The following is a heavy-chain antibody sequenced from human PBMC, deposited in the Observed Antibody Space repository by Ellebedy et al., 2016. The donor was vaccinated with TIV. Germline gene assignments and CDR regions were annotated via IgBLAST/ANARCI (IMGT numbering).Heavy chain of an antibody. CDR3: AKDGGNYGDAHY. CDR1: GFIFATYC. V-gene: IGHV1-46*01. Sequence: AASVKVSCKTSGFIFATYCMHWVRQAPGQGLEWLGLIRPGGDITTYAQNFQGRLTMTRDMSTSTDYMELSSLRSDDTAVYYCAKDGGNYGDAHYWGQGTLITVSS. CDR2: IRPGGDIT. D-gene: IGHD1-26*01. J-gene: IGHJ4*02.